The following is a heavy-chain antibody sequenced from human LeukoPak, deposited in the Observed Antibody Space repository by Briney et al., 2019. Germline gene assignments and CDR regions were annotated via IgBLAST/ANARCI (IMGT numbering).Heavy chain of an antibody. Sequence: GGSLRLSCAGSGFTFSNYWMHWVRQAPGKGLEWVGFIRSKAYGGTTEYAASVKGRFTISRDDSKSIAYLQMNSLKTEDTAVYYCTRARTYSSSWYYFDFWGQGTLVTVSS. CDR1: GFTFSNYW. J-gene: IGHJ4*02. CDR2: IRSKAYGGTT. CDR3: TRARTYSSSWYYFDF. D-gene: IGHD6-13*01. V-gene: IGHV3-49*04.